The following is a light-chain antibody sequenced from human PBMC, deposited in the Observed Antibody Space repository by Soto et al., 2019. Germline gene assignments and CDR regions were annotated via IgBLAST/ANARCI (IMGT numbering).Light chain of an antibody. CDR1: QTISSS. V-gene: IGKV1-39*01. Sequence: DIQMTQSPSSLSASVGDRVTITCRASQTISSSLNWYQQKPGKAPELLIYAASILQSGAPSRFSGSGSGADFTLAISSLQPEDVATYYYQQGFTTPFTFGQGTKLQIK. CDR3: QQGFTTPFT. J-gene: IGKJ2*01. CDR2: AAS.